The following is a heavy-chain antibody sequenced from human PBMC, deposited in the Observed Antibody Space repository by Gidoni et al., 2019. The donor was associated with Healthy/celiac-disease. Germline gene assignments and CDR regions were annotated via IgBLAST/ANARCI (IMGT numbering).Heavy chain of an antibody. CDR1: GFTFSSYA. J-gene: IGHJ4*02. V-gene: IGHV3-64D*09. D-gene: IGHD3-22*01. CDR2: ISSNGGST. CDR3: VKETYYDSSGLDY. Sequence: VQLVESGGGLVQPGGSLRLSCSASGFTFSSYAMHWVRQAPGKGLEYVSAISSNGGSTYYADSVKGRFTISRDNSKNTLYLQMSSLRAEDTAVYYCVKETYYDSSGLDYWGQGTLVTVSS.